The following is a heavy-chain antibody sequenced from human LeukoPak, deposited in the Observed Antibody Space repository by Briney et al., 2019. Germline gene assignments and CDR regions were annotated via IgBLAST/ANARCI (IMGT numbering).Heavy chain of an antibody. J-gene: IGHJ4*02. V-gene: IGHV1-2*02. CDR2: INPNSGGT. CDR3: ARGTSGSYYCLDY. Sequence: ASVKVSCKASGYTFTDYYIHWVRQAPGQGLEWMGWINPNSGGTNCAQKFQGRVTMTRDTSISIAYMELSSLRSDDTAVYYCARGTSGSYYCLDYWGQGTLVTVSS. CDR1: GYTFTDYY. D-gene: IGHD1-26*01.